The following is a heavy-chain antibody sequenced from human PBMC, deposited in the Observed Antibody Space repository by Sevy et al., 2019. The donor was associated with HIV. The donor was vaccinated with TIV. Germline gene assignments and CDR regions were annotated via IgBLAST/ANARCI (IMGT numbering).Heavy chain of an antibody. CDR3: AARRDGITMVRESIYYYYGMDV. J-gene: IGHJ6*02. Sequence: ASVKVSCKASGYTFTSYGISWVRQAPGQGLEWMGWISAYNGNTNYAQKLQGRVTMTTDTSTGTAYMELRSLRLDDTAVYYCAARRDGITMVRESIYYYYGMDVWGQGTTVTVSS. D-gene: IGHD3-10*01. CDR1: GYTFTSYG. CDR2: ISAYNGNT. V-gene: IGHV1-18*01.